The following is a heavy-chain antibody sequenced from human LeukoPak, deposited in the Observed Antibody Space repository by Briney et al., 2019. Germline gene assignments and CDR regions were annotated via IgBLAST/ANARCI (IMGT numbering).Heavy chain of an antibody. CDR2: IYDRGLT. CDR3: ARDPTTVVNTPYYFDF. D-gene: IGHD4-23*01. V-gene: IGHV4-34*01. CDR1: GTSFSGYH. J-gene: IGHJ4*02. Sequence: SETLSLTCAVHGTSFSGYHWTWIRQLPGRGLEWIGEIYDRGLTNYNPSLESRVTISLDTSKKQFSLKLSSATAAETAVYYCARDPTTVVNTPYYFDFWGQGTLGTASS.